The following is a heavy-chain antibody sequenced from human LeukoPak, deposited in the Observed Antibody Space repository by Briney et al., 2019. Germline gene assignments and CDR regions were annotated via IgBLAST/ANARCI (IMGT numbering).Heavy chain of an antibody. CDR2: ISYDGSNK. CDR3: AKDSPWDRYNL. V-gene: IGHV3-30*04. CDR1: GFTFSSYA. Sequence: GGSPRLSCAASGFTFSSYAMHWVRQAPGKGLEWVAVISYDGSNKYYADSVKGRFTFYRDNSKNTLYLQMNSLSADNAAVYYCAKDSPWDRYNLRGQGTLATVSS. D-gene: IGHD5-24*01. J-gene: IGHJ4*02.